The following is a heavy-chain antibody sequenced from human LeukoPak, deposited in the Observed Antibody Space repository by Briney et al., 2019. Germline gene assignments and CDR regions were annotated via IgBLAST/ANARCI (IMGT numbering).Heavy chain of an antibody. CDR3: AGIPPGGTGPYDAFDI. D-gene: IGHD3-16*01. V-gene: IGHV3-66*01. CDR2: IYSGGST. J-gene: IGHJ3*02. CDR1: GFTVSSNY. Sequence: GGSLRLSYAASGFTVSSNYMSWVRQAPGRGLEWVAIIYSGGSTYYADSVKGRFTIARNNSKNTLYLQMKSLRVEDTAMYYCAGIPPGGTGPYDAFDIWGQGTRVTVAS.